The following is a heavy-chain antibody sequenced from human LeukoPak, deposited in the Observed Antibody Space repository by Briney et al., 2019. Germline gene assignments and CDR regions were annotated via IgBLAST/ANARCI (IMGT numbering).Heavy chain of an antibody. CDR2: INPNSGGT. CDR1: GYTFTGYY. CDR3: ARVRAARPKWFDP. Sequence: ASVKVSCKASGYTFTGYYMHWVRQAPGQGLEWMGWINPNSGGTNYAQKFQGRVTMTRDTSISTAYMGLSRLRSDDTAVYYCARVRAARPKWFDPWGQGTLVTVSS. D-gene: IGHD6-6*01. J-gene: IGHJ5*02. V-gene: IGHV1-2*02.